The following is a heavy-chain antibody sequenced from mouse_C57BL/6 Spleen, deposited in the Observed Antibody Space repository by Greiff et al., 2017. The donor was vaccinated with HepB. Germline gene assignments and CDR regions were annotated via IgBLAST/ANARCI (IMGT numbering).Heavy chain of an antibody. CDR3: AFSITTVVAGDFDY. J-gene: IGHJ2*01. Sequence: VHVKQSGAELVKPGASVKLSCTASGFNIKDYYMHWVKQRTEQGLEWIGRIDPEDGETKYAPKFQGKATITADTSSNTAYLQLSSLTSEDTAVYYCAFSITTVVAGDFDYWGQGTTLTVSS. D-gene: IGHD1-1*01. CDR1: GFNIKDYY. V-gene: IGHV14-2*01. CDR2: IDPEDGET.